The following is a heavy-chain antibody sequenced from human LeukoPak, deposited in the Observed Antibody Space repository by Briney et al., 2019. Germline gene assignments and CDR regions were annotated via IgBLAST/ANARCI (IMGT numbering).Heavy chain of an antibody. Sequence: SETLSLTCAVYGGSFSGYYWSWIRQPPGKGLEWIGEINHSGSTNYNPSLKSRVTISVDTSKNQFSLKLSSVTAADTAVYYCASLDYDFWSGYLHYFDYWGQGTLVTVSS. CDR2: INHSGST. D-gene: IGHD3-3*01. CDR1: GGSFSGYY. J-gene: IGHJ4*02. V-gene: IGHV4-34*01. CDR3: ASLDYDFWSGYLHYFDY.